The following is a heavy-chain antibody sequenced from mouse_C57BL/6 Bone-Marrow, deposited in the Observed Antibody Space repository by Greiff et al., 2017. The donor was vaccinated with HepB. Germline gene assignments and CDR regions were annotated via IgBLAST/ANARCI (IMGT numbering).Heavy chain of an antibody. D-gene: IGHD1-1*01. CDR1: GYTFTSYW. Sequence: QVQLQQPGTELVKPGASVKLSCKASGYTFTSYWMHWVKQRPGPGLEWIGNINPSNGGTNYNEKFKSKATLTVDKSSSTAYMQLSSLTSEDSAVYYCAREGTTVVAPCWWGQGTTLTVSS. CDR2: INPSNGGT. J-gene: IGHJ2*01. V-gene: IGHV1-53*01. CDR3: AREGTTVVAPCW.